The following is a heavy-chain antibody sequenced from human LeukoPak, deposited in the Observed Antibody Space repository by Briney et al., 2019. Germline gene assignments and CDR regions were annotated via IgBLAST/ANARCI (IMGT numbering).Heavy chain of an antibody. Sequence: ASVKLSCKASGYTFSSYYVHWVRQAPGQGLEWMGIINPSDGSTNYAQKFQGRVTMTRDTSMNTVYMELSSLRSEDTAVYYCAREGVIGDGYNFFDYWGQGTLVTVSS. J-gene: IGHJ4*02. V-gene: IGHV1-46*01. CDR1: GYTFSSYY. D-gene: IGHD5-24*01. CDR2: INPSDGST. CDR3: AREGVIGDGYNFFDY.